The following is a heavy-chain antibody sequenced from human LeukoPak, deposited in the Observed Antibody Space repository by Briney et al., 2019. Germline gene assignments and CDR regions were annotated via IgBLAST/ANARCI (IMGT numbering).Heavy chain of an antibody. Sequence: GGSLRLSCAASKFTFSVYWMSWVRQAPGKGLEWVANINQDGGEKCYVDSVKGRFSISRDNAKNSLFLQMNSLRDEDTAVYFCARSHRSFASGSGDYWGQGTLVTVSS. CDR2: INQDGGEK. J-gene: IGHJ4*02. V-gene: IGHV3-7*05. D-gene: IGHD3-10*01. CDR3: ARSHRSFASGSGDY. CDR1: KFTFSVYW.